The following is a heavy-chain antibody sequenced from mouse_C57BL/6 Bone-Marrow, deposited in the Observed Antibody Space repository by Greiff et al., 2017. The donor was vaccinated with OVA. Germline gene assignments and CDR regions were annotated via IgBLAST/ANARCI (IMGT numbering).Heavy chain of an antibody. V-gene: IGHV8-8*01. CDR1: GFSLSTFGMG. D-gene: IGHD2-5*01. J-gene: IGHJ3*01. CDR2: IWWDDEK. Sequence: QVTLKESGPGILQPSQTLSLTCSFSGFSLSTFGMGVGWIRQPSGKGLEWLAHIWWDDEKYYNPAMKSRLTISKDTSKNQVFRKIANVDTADTATYYCARMGYYSKSWFAYWGQGTLVTVSA. CDR3: ARMGYYSKSWFAY.